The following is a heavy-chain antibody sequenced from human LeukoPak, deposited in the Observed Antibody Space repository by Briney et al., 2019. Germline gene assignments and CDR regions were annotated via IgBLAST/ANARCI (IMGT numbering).Heavy chain of an antibody. D-gene: IGHD1-26*01. CDR1: GFTFSNAW. Sequence: GRSLRLSCAASGFTFSNAWMSWVRQAPGKGLEWVGRIKSKTDGGTTDYAAPVKGRFTISRDDSKNTLYLRMNSLKTEDTAVYYCTTAPHSGSFGNYYYYMDVWGKGTTVTVSS. J-gene: IGHJ6*03. V-gene: IGHV3-15*01. CDR2: IKSKTDGGTT. CDR3: TTAPHSGSFGNYYYYMDV.